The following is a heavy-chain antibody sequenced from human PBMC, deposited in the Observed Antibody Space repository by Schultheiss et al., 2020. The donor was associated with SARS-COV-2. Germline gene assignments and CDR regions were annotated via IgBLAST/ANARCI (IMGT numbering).Heavy chain of an antibody. CDR2: ISFDGSYK. V-gene: IGHV3-30*03. Sequence: GESLKISCVASGFTFGSYGMHWVRQAPGKGLEWVADISFDGSYKYYADSVKGRFSISRDNSKNTLFLQMNILRDEDTAVYYCARSYGDYGGETGYYYGMDVWGQGTTVTVSS. CDR1: GFTFGSYG. D-gene: IGHD4-17*01. J-gene: IGHJ6*02. CDR3: ARSYGDYGGETGYYYGMDV.